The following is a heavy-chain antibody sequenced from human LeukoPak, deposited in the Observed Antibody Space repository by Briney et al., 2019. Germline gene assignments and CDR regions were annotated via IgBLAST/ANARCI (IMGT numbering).Heavy chain of an antibody. V-gene: IGHV1-2*02. CDR1: GYTFIAYY. CDR2: INPNSGGT. CDR3: ARVPETNTYYFDY. J-gene: IGHJ4*02. Sequence: ASVKVSCKASGYTFIAYYMHWVRQAPGQGLEWMGWINPNSGGTIYAQKFQGRVTMTRDTSISTAYMELSRLRSDDTAVYYCARVPETNTYYFDYWGQETLVTVSS. D-gene: IGHD4-17*01.